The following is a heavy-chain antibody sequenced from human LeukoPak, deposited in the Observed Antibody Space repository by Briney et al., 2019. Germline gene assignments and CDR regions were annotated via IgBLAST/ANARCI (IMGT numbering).Heavy chain of an antibody. J-gene: IGHJ6*03. CDR1: GGSISSYY. V-gene: IGHV4-4*07. Sequence: SETLSLTCTVSGGSISSYYWSWIRQPAGKGLEWIGRIYTSGSTNYNPSLKSRVTMSVDTSKNQFSLKLSSVTAADTAVYYCARYDYSNYVYYMDVWGKGTTVTVSS. D-gene: IGHD4-11*01. CDR2: IYTSGST. CDR3: ARYDYSNYVYYMDV.